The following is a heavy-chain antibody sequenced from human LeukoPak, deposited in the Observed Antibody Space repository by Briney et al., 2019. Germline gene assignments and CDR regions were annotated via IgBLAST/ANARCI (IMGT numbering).Heavy chain of an antibody. D-gene: IGHD3-10*01. CDR1: GGSFSGYY. CDR3: ARPLLWFGEGGFAFDI. J-gene: IGHJ3*02. Sequence: PSETLSLTCAVYGGSFSGYYWCWIRQPPGKGLEWIGEINHSGSTNYNPSLKSRVTISVDTSKNQFSLKLSSVTAADTAVYYCARPLLWFGEGGFAFDIWGQGTMVTVSS. V-gene: IGHV4-34*01. CDR2: INHSGST.